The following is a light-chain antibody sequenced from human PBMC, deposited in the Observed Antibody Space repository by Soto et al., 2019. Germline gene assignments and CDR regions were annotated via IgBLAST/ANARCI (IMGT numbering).Light chain of an antibody. CDR3: QQYGTSPFT. J-gene: IGKJ4*01. Sequence: EIVLTQSPATLSFSPGEIATLSCSASQSVTSTYLAWYQQKPGQAPRLLIYGASNRATGIPDRVSGSGSGTDFTLTISRLEPEDFAVYYCQQYGTSPFTFGGGTKVDIK. V-gene: IGKV3-20*01. CDR1: QSVTSTY. CDR2: GAS.